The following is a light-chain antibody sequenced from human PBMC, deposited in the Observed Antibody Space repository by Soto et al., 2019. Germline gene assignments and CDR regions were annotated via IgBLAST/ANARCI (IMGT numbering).Light chain of an antibody. J-gene: IGKJ1*01. CDR2: AAS. CDR1: QSISSY. V-gene: IGKV1-17*01. CDR3: PVPTTLPRP. Sequence: IQMTQSPSSLSASVGDRVPITCRSSQSISSYLGWYQQKPGKAPKRLIYAASSLQSGVPSRFGGSGSGTVFTLTISSLQPDDFAIYYSPVPTTLPRPFGEGAKPDIK.